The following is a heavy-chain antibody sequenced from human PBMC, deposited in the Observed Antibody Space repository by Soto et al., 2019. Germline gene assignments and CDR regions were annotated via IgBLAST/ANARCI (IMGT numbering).Heavy chain of an antibody. V-gene: IGHV1-46*01. CDR3: GRVGQQLAETSDQ. D-gene: IGHD6-13*01. J-gene: IGHJ4*02. Sequence: ASVKVSCKASGYPFGDYYMHWVRQAPGQGLEWMGIINPSDGRTTYAQKFQGRLTLTRDTSSSTLFMELSSLKAEDTAFYYCGRVGQQLAETSDQWGQESLVTVSS. CDR2: INPSDGRT. CDR1: GYPFGDYY.